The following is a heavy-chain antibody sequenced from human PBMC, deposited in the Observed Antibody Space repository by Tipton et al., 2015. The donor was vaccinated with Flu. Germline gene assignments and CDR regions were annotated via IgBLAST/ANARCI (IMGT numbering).Heavy chain of an antibody. CDR3: ARAVPAAIRNVPTPNFDY. CDR1: GGSFSGYY. J-gene: IGHJ4*02. Sequence: TLSLTCAVYGGSFSGYYWSWIRQPPGKGLEWIGEINHSGSTNYNPSHKSRVTISVDTSKNQFSLKLSSVTAADTAVYYCARAVPAAIRNVPTPNFDYWGQGTLVTVSS. CDR2: INHSGST. V-gene: IGHV4-34*01. D-gene: IGHD2-2*02.